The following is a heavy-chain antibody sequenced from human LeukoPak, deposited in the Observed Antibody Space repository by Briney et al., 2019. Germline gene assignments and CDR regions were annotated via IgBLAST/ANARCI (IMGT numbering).Heavy chain of an antibody. V-gene: IGHV3-30*03. Sequence: PGGSLRLSCAASGFTFSSYGMHWVRQAPGKGLEWVALISYDGSTKDYSDSVKGRLTISRDKSKNTLYLQMNSLRAEDTALYYCGRGVSANWFVPWGEGALVTVSS. D-gene: IGHD3-10*01. J-gene: IGHJ5*02. CDR1: GFTFSSYG. CDR2: ISYDGSTK. CDR3: GRGVSANWFVP.